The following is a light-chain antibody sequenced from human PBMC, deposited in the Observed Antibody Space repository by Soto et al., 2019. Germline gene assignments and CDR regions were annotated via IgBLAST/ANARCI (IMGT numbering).Light chain of an antibody. V-gene: IGKV3-15*01. J-gene: IGKJ1*01. CDR2: GAS. Sequence: EIVMTQSPATLSVSPGERATLSCRASQSISNNLAWYHQRPGQAPRLLIYGASTRATGIPARFSGSGSGTEFTLNISSLQSEDFAVYYWQQYNNWWTFGQGNRVEIK. CDR3: QQYNNWWT. CDR1: QSISNN.